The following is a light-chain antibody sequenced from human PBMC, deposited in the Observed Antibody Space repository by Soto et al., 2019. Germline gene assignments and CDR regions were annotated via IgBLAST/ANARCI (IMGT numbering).Light chain of an antibody. CDR1: EGISNY. J-gene: IGKJ4*01. Sequence: GDRVTITCRASEGISNYLAWYQQKPGKSPELLVYLAATLQSGVPSRFSGSGSGKAITLTTSSLQPEDFATYYCQQHNSYPHTFGRGTKVEIK. V-gene: IGKV1-9*01. CDR2: LAA. CDR3: QQHNSYPHT.